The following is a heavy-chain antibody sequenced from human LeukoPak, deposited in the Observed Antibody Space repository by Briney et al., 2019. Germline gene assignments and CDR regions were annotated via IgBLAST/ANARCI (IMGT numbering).Heavy chain of an antibody. J-gene: IGHJ6*03. CDR2: ISSSSSTI. CDR1: GFTFSDYY. Sequence: GGSLRLSCAASGFTFSDYYMSWIRQAPGKGLEWVSYISSSSSTIYYADSVKGRFTISRDNAKNSLYLQMNSLRAEDTAVYYCARDFFSELLPGPMDVWGKGTTVTVSS. V-gene: IGHV3-11*04. CDR3: ARDFFSELLPGPMDV. D-gene: IGHD1-7*01.